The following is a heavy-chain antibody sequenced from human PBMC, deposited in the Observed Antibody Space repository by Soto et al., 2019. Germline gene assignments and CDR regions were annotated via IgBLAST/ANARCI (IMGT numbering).Heavy chain of an antibody. Sequence: SGGCLGLSCAASGFTLRSYEVHWVRQATGKGLEWVSAIGTAGDTYYPGSVKGRFTISRENAKNSLYLQMNSLRAGDTAVYYCARASGDSSGYYHYWYFDLWGRGTLVTVSS. J-gene: IGHJ2*01. V-gene: IGHV3-13*04. CDR2: IGTAGDT. CDR3: ARASGDSSGYYHYWYFDL. CDR1: GFTLRSYE. D-gene: IGHD3-22*01.